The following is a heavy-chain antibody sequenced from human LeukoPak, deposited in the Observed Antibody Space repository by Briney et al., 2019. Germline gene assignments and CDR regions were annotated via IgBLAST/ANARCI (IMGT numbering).Heavy chain of an antibody. V-gene: IGHV3-21*01. CDR1: GFTFSSYN. D-gene: IGHD2-2*01. J-gene: IGHJ4*02. Sequence: GGSLRLSCAASGFTFSSYNMNWVRQAPGKGLEWVSSISSSTTYIYYADSVKGRFTISRDNAKSSLYLQMNSLRAEDTAVYYCARGWVQEYQKPPDFDSWGQGTLVTVSS. CDR3: ARGWVQEYQKPPDFDS. CDR2: ISSSTTYI.